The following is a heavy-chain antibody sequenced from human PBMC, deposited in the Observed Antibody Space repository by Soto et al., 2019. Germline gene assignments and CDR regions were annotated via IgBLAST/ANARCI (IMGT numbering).Heavy chain of an antibody. J-gene: IGHJ4*02. D-gene: IGHD3-22*01. CDR2: IIPIFGTA. CDR3: AFGPLNYYDSSGYLPPPDY. CDR1: GGTFSSYA. Sequence: QLQLVQSGAEVKKPGSSVKVSCKASGGTFSSYAISWVRQAPGQGLEWMGGIIPIFGTANYAQKFQGRVTITADKSTSTAYMELSSLRSEDTAVYYCAFGPLNYYDSSGYLPPPDYWAREPWSPSPQ. V-gene: IGHV1-69*06.